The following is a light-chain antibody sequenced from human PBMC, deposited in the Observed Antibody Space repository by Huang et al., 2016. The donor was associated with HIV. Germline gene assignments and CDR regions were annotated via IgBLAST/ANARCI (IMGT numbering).Light chain of an antibody. CDR3: QQYYSSPQT. CDR1: QSVYSSSTSKDY. V-gene: IGKV4-1*01. Sequence: DIIMTQSPDSLAVSLGERDTLNCRSSQSVYSSSTSKDYMAWFQQKPGQPPRLPLFWASTREAGVPDRFSGSGSGTHFTLTIANLEAEDAAIYYCQQYYSSPQTFGQGTRVEVK. CDR2: WAS. J-gene: IGKJ1*01.